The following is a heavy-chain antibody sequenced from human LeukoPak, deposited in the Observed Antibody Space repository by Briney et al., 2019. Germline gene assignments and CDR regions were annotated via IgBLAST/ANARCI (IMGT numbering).Heavy chain of an antibody. CDR1: GFSFSKYI. Sequence: GGSLRLSCAASGFSFSKYIMSWVRQAPGKGLFWVSAISGSGGSTYYADSVKGRFAISRDNSKNTLYLQMNNLGAEDTAIYYCAKGLWDYYGSGIMYYTMDVWGQGTTVTVSS. V-gene: IGHV3-23*01. CDR2: ISGSGGST. D-gene: IGHD3-10*01. CDR3: AKGLWDYYGSGIMYYTMDV. J-gene: IGHJ6*02.